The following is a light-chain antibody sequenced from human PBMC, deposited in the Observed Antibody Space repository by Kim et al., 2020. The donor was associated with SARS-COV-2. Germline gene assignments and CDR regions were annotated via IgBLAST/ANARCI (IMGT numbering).Light chain of an antibody. CDR3: YSTADNMRV. Sequence: SYELTQPSSVSVSPGQTARITCSGDILAKKKYSRWFQQKPGQAPVSLIYKDNERPSGIPERFSASKSGTTVTLTISGAQVEDEADYYCYSTADNMRVFGGGTQLTVL. CDR2: KDN. CDR1: ILAKKKY. V-gene: IGLV3-27*01. J-gene: IGLJ2*01.